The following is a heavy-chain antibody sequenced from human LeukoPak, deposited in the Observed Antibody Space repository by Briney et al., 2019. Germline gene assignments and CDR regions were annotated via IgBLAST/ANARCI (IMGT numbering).Heavy chain of an antibody. CDR1: GGSISSYY. CDR2: IYYSGST. Sequence: SETLSLTCTVSGGSISSYYWSWIRQPPGKGLEWIGYIYYSGSTNYNPTLKSRVTISVDTSKNQFSLKLSSVTAADTAVYYCARDSGTTSDAFDIWGQGTMVTVSS. J-gene: IGHJ3*02. V-gene: IGHV4-59*01. D-gene: IGHD1-7*01. CDR3: ARDSGTTSDAFDI.